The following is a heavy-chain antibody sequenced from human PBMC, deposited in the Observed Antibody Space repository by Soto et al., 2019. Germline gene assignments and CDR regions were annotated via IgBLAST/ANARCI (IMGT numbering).Heavy chain of an antibody. CDR1: GYSISSGYY. CDR2: IYHSGGT. J-gene: IGHJ5*02. CDR3: ARIIAAAGTSNWFDP. D-gene: IGHD6-13*01. Sequence: SATLSLTCAVSGYSISSGYYWGWIRQPPGKGLEWIGSIYHSGGTYYNPSLKSRVTISVDTSKNQFSLKLSSVTAADTAVYYCARIIAAAGTSNWFDPWGQGTLVTVSS. V-gene: IGHV4-38-2*01.